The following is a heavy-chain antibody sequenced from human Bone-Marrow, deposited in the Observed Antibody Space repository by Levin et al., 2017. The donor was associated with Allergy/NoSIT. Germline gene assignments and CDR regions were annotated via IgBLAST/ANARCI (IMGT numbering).Heavy chain of an antibody. CDR1: GYTFTTYD. V-gene: IGHV1-8*01. J-gene: IGHJ3*02. CDR2: MNPINGNT. D-gene: IGHD6-19*01. CDR3: TISTGWYDAFDI. Sequence: RASVKVSCKASGYTFTTYDIYWIRQTTGHGLEWVGWMNPINGNTGYGQKFQDRVAMTRNTTMSTAYLEVDSLTSEDTAIYYCTISTGWYDAFDIWGQGTMVTVSS.